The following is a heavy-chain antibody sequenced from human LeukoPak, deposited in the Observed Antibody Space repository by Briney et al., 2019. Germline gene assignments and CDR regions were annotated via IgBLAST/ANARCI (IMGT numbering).Heavy chain of an antibody. Sequence: ASVKVSCKASGYTFTGYYMHWVRQAPGQGLEWMGWINPNSGGTNYAQKFQGWVTMTRDTSISTAYMELSRLRSDDTAVYYCARGGYDSSGFRVDYWGQGTLVTVSS. V-gene: IGHV1-2*04. D-gene: IGHD3-22*01. CDR2: INPNSGGT. CDR1: GYTFTGYY. CDR3: ARGGYDSSGFRVDY. J-gene: IGHJ4*02.